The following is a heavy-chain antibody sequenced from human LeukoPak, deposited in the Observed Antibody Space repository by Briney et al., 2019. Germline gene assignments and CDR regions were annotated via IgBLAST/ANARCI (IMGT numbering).Heavy chain of an antibody. D-gene: IGHD6-19*01. V-gene: IGHV1-69*02. CDR3: APESSGWYGSGY. CDR2: IIPNLGIA. J-gene: IGHJ4*02. Sequence: EASVKVSCKASGCTFSSYTINWVRQAPGQGLEWMGRIIPNLGIANYAQKFQGRVTITADKSTSTAYMELSSLRSEDTAVYYCAPESSGWYGSGYWGQGTLVTVSS. CDR1: GCTFSSYT.